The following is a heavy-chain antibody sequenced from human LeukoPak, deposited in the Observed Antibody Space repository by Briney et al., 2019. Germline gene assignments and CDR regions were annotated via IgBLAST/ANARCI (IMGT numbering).Heavy chain of an antibody. J-gene: IGHJ5*02. V-gene: IGHV4-61*02. CDR1: GGSLSSGSFY. Sequence: SETLSLTCTVSGGSLSSGSFYWSCIRQPAGKGLEWIGRIYTSGSTNYNPSLKSRVTMSVDTSKNQFSLKLNSVTAADTAVYYCARDYDVLTAYPPTQLFDPWGQGTLVTVSS. CDR3: ARDYDVLTAYPPTQLFDP. CDR2: IYTSGST. D-gene: IGHD3-9*01.